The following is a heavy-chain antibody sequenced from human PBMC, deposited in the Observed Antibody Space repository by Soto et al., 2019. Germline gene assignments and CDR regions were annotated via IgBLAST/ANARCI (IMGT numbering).Heavy chain of an antibody. V-gene: IGHV3-21*01. CDR3: ARDSPYSSSSPPHYYYYGMDV. CDR1: GFTFSGYS. Sequence: GGALRLPCAAAGFTFSGYSVNRVRQAPGKGLEWVSSISSSSSYIYYADSVKGRFTISRDNTKNSLYLQMNSLRAEDTAVYYCARDSPYSSSSPPHYYYYGMDVWGQGTTLTVSS. J-gene: IGHJ6*02. CDR2: ISSSSSYI. D-gene: IGHD6-6*01.